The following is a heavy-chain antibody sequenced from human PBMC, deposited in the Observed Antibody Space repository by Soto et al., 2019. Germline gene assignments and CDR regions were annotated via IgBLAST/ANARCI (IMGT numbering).Heavy chain of an antibody. D-gene: IGHD5-12*01. CDR1: GGSISSYY. CDR3: AGSIVATIKGIDY. CDR2: IYYSGST. J-gene: IGHJ4*02. Sequence: SETLSLTCTVSGGSISSYYWSWIRQPPGKGLEWIGYIYYSGSTNYNPSLKSRVTISVDTSKNQFSLKLSSVTAADTAVYYCAGSIVATIKGIDYWGQGTLVTVSS. V-gene: IGHV4-59*08.